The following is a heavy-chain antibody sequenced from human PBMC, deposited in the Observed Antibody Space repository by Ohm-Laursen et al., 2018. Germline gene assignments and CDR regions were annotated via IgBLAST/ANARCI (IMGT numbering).Heavy chain of an antibody. CDR3: ARAPYSTTFKFDY. D-gene: IGHD2-21*01. CDR2: VSGSGGST. J-gene: IGHJ4*02. CDR1: GFTFNNYA. V-gene: IGHV3-23*01. Sequence: SLRLSCAASGFTFNNYAMSWVRQAPGKGLEWVSAVSGSGGSTYYADSVKGRFTVFRDNSKNTLYLQMNSLRAEDTAIYYCARAPYSTTFKFDYWGQGTLVTVSS.